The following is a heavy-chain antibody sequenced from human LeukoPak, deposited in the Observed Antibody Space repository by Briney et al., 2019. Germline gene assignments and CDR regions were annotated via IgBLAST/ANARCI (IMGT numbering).Heavy chain of an antibody. CDR3: ARGVSEYYYDSSGYPDY. CDR2: MNPNSGNT. CDR1: GYTFTSYD. D-gene: IGHD3-22*01. J-gene: IGHJ4*02. Sequence: ASVKVSCKASGYTFTSYDINWVRQATGQGLEWMGWMNPNSGNTGYAQKFQGRVTMTRNTSISTAYMELSSLRSEDTAVYYCARGVSEYYYDSSGYPDYWGQGTLVTVSS. V-gene: IGHV1-8*02.